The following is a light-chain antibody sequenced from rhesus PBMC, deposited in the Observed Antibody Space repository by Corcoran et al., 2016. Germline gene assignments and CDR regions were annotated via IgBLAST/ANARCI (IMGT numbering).Light chain of an antibody. CDR2: EVS. CDR3: CSYASSYTFL. V-gene: IGLV2-32*01. CDR1: SSGIGGYNY. Sequence: QAALTQPRSVTGSPGQSVPISCTGTSSGIGGYNYVSWYQQHPGTAPKLMIYEVSKRPSGVSDRFSGSKSGNTASLTISGLQAEDEADYYCCSYASSYTFLFGGGTRLTVL. J-gene: IGLJ1*01.